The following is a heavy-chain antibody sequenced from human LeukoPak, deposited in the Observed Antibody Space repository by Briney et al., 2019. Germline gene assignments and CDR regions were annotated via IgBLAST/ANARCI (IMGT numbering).Heavy chain of an antibody. CDR3: ARVRREMASKYYFDY. CDR1: GGTFSSYA. D-gene: IGHD5-24*01. J-gene: IGHJ4*02. V-gene: IGHV1-69*05. CDR2: IIPIFGTA. Sequence: GASVKVSCKASGGTFSSYAISWVRQAPGQGLEWMGGIIPIFGTANCAQKFQGRVTITTDESTSTAYMELSSLRSEDTAVYYCARVRREMASKYYFDYWGQGTLVTVSS.